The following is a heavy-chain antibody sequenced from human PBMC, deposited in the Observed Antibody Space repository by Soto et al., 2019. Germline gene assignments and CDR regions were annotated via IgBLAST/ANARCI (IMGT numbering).Heavy chain of an antibody. CDR3: ARGGASSKWLDP. D-gene: IGHD3-10*01. CDR2: IYYTGNT. CDR1: GGSISGYY. V-gene: IGHV4-59*01. J-gene: IGHJ5*02. Sequence: PSETLSLTCTVSGGSISGYYWSWIRQPLGKGLEWIGYIYYTGNTIYNPSLNSRVTMSVDTSKNQFSLHLNYVTAADTAVYYCARGGASSKWLDPRGQGTLVTVSS.